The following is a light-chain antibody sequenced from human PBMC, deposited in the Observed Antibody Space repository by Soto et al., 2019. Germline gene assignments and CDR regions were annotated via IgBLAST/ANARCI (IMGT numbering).Light chain of an antibody. CDR1: SSNIGAGYD. V-gene: IGLV1-40*01. CDR2: ADI. Sequence: QSVLTQPPSVPGAPGRRVTISCTGSSSNIGAGYDVHWYLQLPGTAPKLLIFADINRPSGVPDRFSASKSGSSASLAITGLQAEDEADYYCQSYDSSLGAYVFGTGTKLTVL. J-gene: IGLJ1*01. CDR3: QSYDSSLGAYV.